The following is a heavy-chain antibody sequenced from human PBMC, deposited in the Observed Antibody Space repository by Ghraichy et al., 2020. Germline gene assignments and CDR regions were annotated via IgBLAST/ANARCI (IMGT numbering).Heavy chain of an antibody. D-gene: IGHD3-10*01. CDR2: ISYDGSNK. CDR3: ATGSGK. CDR1: GFTFSSYG. V-gene: IGHV3-30*03. J-gene: IGHJ4*02. Sequence: LSLTCAASGFTFSSYGMHWVRQAPGKGLEWVAVISYDGSNKYYADSVKGRFTISRDNSKNTLYLQMNSLRAEDTAVYYCATGSGKWGQGTLVTVSS.